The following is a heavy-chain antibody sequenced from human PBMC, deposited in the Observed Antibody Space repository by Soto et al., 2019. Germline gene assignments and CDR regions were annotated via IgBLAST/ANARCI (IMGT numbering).Heavy chain of an antibody. CDR1: GGSISSGEHY. V-gene: IGHV4-30-4*01. CDR2: ISYSGST. D-gene: IGHD3-22*01. Sequence: PSETLSLTCTVSGGSISSGEHYWSWIRQPPGKGLEWIGYISYSGSTYYNPSLRSRITISVDTSKNQFSLKLTSVAATDTAVYFCARSSYDSSGFYPYYFAFWGQGTLVTVSS. CDR3: ARSSYDSSGFYPYYFAF. J-gene: IGHJ4*02.